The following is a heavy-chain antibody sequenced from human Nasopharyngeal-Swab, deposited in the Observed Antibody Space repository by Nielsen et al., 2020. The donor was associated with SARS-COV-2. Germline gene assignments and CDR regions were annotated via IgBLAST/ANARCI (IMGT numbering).Heavy chain of an antibody. CDR3: AKSRGALIAAADGYYYYGMDV. V-gene: IGHV3-9*01. J-gene: IGHJ6*02. CDR2: ISWHSGSI. D-gene: IGHD6-13*01. Sequence: SLKISCAASGFTFDDYAMHWVRQAPGKGLEWVSGISWHSGSIGYADSVKGRFTISRDNAKNSLYLQMNSLRAEDTALYYCAKSRGALIAAADGYYYYGMDVWGQGTTVTVSS. CDR1: GFTFDDYA.